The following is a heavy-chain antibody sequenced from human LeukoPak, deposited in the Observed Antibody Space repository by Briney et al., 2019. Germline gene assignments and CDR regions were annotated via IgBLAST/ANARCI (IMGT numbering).Heavy chain of an antibody. CDR1: GFSFRNAL. D-gene: IGHD3-10*01. CDR3: TAVVSGG. Sequence: GGSLRLSCAASGFSFRNALMNWVRQAPGKGLEWVGHIKSKTEGGTADYAAPVKGRFIISRDDSRNTLYLQMNSLKREDTAVYPCTAVVSGGWGQGTLVTVSS. CDR2: IKSKTEGGTA. J-gene: IGHJ4*02. V-gene: IGHV3-15*01.